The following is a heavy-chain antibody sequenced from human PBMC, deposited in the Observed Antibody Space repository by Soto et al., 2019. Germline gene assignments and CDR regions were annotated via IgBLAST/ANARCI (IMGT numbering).Heavy chain of an antibody. V-gene: IGHV4-59*01. CDR3: AREEWFGDLTPGNWFDP. CDR2: IYYSGST. J-gene: IGHJ5*02. Sequence: SETLPLTCTVAGGSIRSYYWRWIRQPPGKGLEWIGYIYYSGSTNYNPSLKSRVTISVDTSKNQFSLKLSSVTAADTAVYYCAREEWFGDLTPGNWFDPWGQGTLVTVSS. D-gene: IGHD3-10*01. CDR1: GGSIRSYY.